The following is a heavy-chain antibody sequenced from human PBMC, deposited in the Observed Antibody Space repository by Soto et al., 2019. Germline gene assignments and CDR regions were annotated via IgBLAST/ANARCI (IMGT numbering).Heavy chain of an antibody. V-gene: IGHV3-23*01. CDR3: AKGEGGLYYYYGMDV. Sequence: GGSLRLSCAASGFTFSSYAMSWVRQAPGKGLEWVSSITGSGSSTFYADSVKGRFTISRDNSKNTLYLQMNSLRAEDTAVYYCAKGEGGLYYYYGMDVWGQGTTVTVSS. D-gene: IGHD1-26*01. CDR1: GFTFSSYA. J-gene: IGHJ6*02. CDR2: ITGSGSST.